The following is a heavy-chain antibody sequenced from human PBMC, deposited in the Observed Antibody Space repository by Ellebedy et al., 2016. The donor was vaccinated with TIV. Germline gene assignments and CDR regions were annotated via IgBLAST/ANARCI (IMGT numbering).Heavy chain of an antibody. CDR1: GGSISDSS. V-gene: IGHV4-59*01. CDR2: IHYSGSI. D-gene: IGHD1-1*01. CDR3: ARDRFWGNWRYKGNWLDP. Sequence: GSLRLSFTVSGGSISDSSWSWIRQAPGEGLEWIAYIHYSGSIDYSPSLKSRLTVSRDTSKNEVSLSVTSVTAADTAVYYCARDRFWGNWRYKGNWLDPWGQGTLVTVSS. J-gene: IGHJ5*02.